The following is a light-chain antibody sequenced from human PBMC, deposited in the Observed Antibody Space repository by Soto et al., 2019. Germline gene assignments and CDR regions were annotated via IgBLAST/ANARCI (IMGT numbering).Light chain of an antibody. CDR2: DAS. J-gene: IGKJ1*01. CDR1: QSINKY. V-gene: IGKV1-39*01. CDR3: QQSYSTRWT. Sequence: DLQMTQSPSSLSASVGDRVTITCRASQSINKYLSWYQQKPGKAPKVLIYDASNLQSGVPSRFSGSGSGTDFTLTISSLQPEDFATYYCQQSYSTRWTFGQGTKVDI.